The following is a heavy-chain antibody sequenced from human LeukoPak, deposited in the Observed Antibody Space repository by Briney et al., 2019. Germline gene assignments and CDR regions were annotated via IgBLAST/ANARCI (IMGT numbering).Heavy chain of an antibody. CDR2: INPNTGGT. CDR3: ASYPRYSSSPPFDY. Sequence: ASVKVSCKASGYTFTSYYMHWVRQAPGQGLEWMGWINPNTGGTNYAQKFQGRVTMTRDTTIRTAYMELSRLTSDDTAIYYCASYPRYSSSPPFDYWGQGTLVTVSS. J-gene: IGHJ4*02. D-gene: IGHD6-19*01. CDR1: GYTFTSYY. V-gene: IGHV1-2*02.